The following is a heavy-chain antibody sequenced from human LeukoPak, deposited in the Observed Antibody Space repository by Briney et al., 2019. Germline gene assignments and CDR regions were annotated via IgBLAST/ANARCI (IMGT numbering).Heavy chain of an antibody. CDR2: ISSSSSTI. CDR1: GFTFSSYE. D-gene: IGHD2-21*01. Sequence: PGGSLGLSCAASGFTFSSYEMNWIRQAPGKGLEWVAYISSSSSTIYYADSVKGRFTISRDNAKNSLSLQLSSLRGEDTALYYCARGDSSSILINDAFDFWGQGTMVTVSS. CDR3: ARGDSSSILINDAFDF. V-gene: IGHV3-48*03. J-gene: IGHJ3*01.